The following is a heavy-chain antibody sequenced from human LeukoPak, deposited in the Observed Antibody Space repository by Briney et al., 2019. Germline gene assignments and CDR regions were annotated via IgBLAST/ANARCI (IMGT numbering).Heavy chain of an antibody. J-gene: IGHJ4*02. CDR3: ARGSTNRALDY. CDR2: IYYSGST. D-gene: IGHD1-14*01. Sequence: SETLSLTCTVSGGSISSSGYYWGWIRQPPGKGLEWIGSIYYSGSTYYNPSLKSRVTISVDTSKNQFSLKLSSMTTADTAVYYCARGSTNRALDYWGQGTQVTVSS. CDR1: GGSISSSGYY. V-gene: IGHV4-39*01.